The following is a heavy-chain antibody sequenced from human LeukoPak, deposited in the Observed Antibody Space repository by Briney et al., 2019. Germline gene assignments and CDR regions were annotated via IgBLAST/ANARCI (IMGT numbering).Heavy chain of an antibody. D-gene: IGHD2-21*02. V-gene: IGHV4-59*01. CDR2: IYYSGST. CDR1: GGSISSYY. Sequence: SETLSLTCTVSGGSISSYYWSWIRQPPGKGLEWIGYIYYSGSTNYNPSLKSRVTISVDTSKNQFSLKLSSVTAADTAVYYCARSQAYYYYMDVWGKGTTVTVSS. J-gene: IGHJ6*03. CDR3: ARSQAYYYYMDV.